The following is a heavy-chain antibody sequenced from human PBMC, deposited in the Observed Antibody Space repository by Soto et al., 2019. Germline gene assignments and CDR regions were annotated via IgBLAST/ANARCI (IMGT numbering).Heavy chain of an antibody. V-gene: IGHV4-34*01. Sequence: SETLSLTCAVYGGSFSGYYWSWIRQPPGKGLEGIGEINHSGSTNYNPSLKSRDTISVDTSKNQFSLKLSSVTAADTAVYYCAARTRGYSYGLLNNWFDPWGQGTLVTVSS. CDR3: AARTRGYSYGLLNNWFDP. CDR2: INHSGST. J-gene: IGHJ5*02. CDR1: GGSFSGYY. D-gene: IGHD5-18*01.